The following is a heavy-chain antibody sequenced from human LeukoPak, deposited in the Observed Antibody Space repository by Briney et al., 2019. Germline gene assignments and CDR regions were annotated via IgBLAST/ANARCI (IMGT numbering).Heavy chain of an antibody. V-gene: IGHV4-59*01. D-gene: IGHD6-6*01. CDR1: GGSISSYY. J-gene: IGHJ5*02. CDR3: ARLAARPRNWFDP. CDR2: IYYSGST. Sequence: SETLSLTCTVSGGSISSYYWSWIRQPPGKGLEWIGYIYYSGSTNYNPSLKSRVTISVDTSKNQFSPKLSSATAADTAVYYCARLAARPRNWFDPWGQGTLVTVSS.